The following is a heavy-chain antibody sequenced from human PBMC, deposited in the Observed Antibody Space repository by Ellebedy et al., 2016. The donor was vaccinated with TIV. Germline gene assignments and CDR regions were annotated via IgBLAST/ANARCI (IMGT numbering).Heavy chain of an antibody. Sequence: AASVKVSCKGSGYPFTGYYLHWVRQAPGQGLEWMGWINPKNGGTNYAQKFQGRVTMTRDTSISTAYMELSWLRSDDTAVYYCARDGACGGDCYGDNYWGQGSLVTVSS. D-gene: IGHD2-21*02. J-gene: IGHJ4*02. CDR1: GYPFTGYY. CDR3: ARDGACGGDCYGDNY. V-gene: IGHV1-2*02. CDR2: INPKNGGT.